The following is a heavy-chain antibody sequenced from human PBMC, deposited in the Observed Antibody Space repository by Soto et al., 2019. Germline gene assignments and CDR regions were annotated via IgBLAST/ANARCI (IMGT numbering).Heavy chain of an antibody. J-gene: IGHJ4*02. CDR1: GYTSTELS. CDR3: ATLAVTIVIGLDY. V-gene: IGHV1-24*01. D-gene: IGHD4-17*01. CDR2: FDPEDGET. Sequence: ASVKVSCKVSGYTSTELSMQWGRQAPGKGIEWMGGFDPEDGETIYAQKFQGRVTMTEDTSTDTAYMELSSLRSEDTAVYYCATLAVTIVIGLDYCGQGILVTVSS.